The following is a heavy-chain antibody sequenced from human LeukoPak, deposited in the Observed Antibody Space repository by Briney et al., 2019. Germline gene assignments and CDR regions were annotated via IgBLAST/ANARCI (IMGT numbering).Heavy chain of an antibody. J-gene: IGHJ4*02. CDR3: ARGGLLWFGELWGDY. Sequence: PGSSLRLSCAASGFTFSSYAMHWVRQAPGQGLEWVAVISYDGSNKYYADSVKGRFTISRDNSKNTLYLQMNSLRAEDTAVYCCARGGLLWFGELWGDYWGQGTLVTVSS. CDR2: ISYDGSNK. CDR1: GFTFSSYA. V-gene: IGHV3-30*04. D-gene: IGHD3-10*01.